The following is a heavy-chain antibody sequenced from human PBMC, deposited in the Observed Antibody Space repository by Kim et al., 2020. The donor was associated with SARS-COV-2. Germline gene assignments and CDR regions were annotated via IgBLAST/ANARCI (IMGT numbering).Heavy chain of an antibody. CDR1: GASITSTNW. Sequence: SETLSLTCAVSGASITSTNWWTWFRQPPGKGLEWVAGISHSGTTTYNPSLRSRASISMDGSKNQLSLQLTSVTAADAAVYYCVTSSWFGFHPESWGQGTLVSVSS. CDR3: VTSSWFGFHPES. CDR2: ISHSGTT. J-gene: IGHJ5*02. V-gene: IGHV4-4*02. D-gene: IGHD3-16*01.